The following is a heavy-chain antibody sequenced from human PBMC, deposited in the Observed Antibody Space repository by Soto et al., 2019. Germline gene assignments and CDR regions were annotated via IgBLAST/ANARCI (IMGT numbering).Heavy chain of an antibody. D-gene: IGHD6-6*01. J-gene: IGHJ4*02. CDR1: GFTFSSNG. CDR3: ANKGQSSSPSAIDS. Sequence: EVQVLESGGGLAQPGGSLRLSCATSGFTFSSNGMSWVRQAPEKGMDWVSGISGSGRNTYYADSVKGRFTISRDNSKNALVRHMNSLRADDTAVYYCANKGQSSSPSAIDSWGQGNLVTVSS. V-gene: IGHV3-23*01. CDR2: ISGSGRNT.